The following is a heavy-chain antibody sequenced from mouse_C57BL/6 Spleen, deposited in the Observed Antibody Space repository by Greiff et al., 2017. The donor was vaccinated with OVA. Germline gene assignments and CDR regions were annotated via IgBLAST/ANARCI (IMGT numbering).Heavy chain of an antibody. CDR3: ARSGIIRGGAMDY. CDR1: GYAFSSYW. D-gene: IGHD4-1*01. V-gene: IGHV1-80*01. J-gene: IGHJ4*01. CDR2: IYPGDGDT. Sequence: QVQLKQSGAELVKPGASVKISCKASGYAFSSYWMNWVKQRPGKGLEWIGQIYPGDGDTNYNGKFKGKATLTADKSSSTAYMQLSSLTSEDSAVYFCARSGIIRGGAMDYWGQGTSVTVSS.